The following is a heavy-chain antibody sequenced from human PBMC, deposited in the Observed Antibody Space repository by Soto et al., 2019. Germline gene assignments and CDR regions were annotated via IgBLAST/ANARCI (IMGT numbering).Heavy chain of an antibody. Sequence: EVQLVESGGGLVQPGGSLRLSCAASGFTFSNYWIHWVRQVPGKGLVWVSRVNSDGTSTSYADFVKGRFTITRDNAKNTVYLQMDNLGADDASVYYCTRGWTTTTYWGLFSYWGQGALVAVSS. J-gene: IGHJ4*02. CDR1: GFTFSNYW. D-gene: IGHD7-27*01. V-gene: IGHV3-74*03. CDR2: VNSDGTST. CDR3: TRGWTTTTYWGLFSY.